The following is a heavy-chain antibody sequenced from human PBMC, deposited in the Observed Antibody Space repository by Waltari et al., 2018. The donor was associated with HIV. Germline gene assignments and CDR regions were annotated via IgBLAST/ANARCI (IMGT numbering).Heavy chain of an antibody. CDR1: GFTFSGSA. Sequence: EVQLVESGGGLVQPGGSLKLSCAASGFTFSGSAMEWVRQASGKGLEWVGRIRGKANSYATAYAASVKGRFTISRDDSKNMAYLQMNSLKTEDTAVYYCTRSDYYGSGSLPADLDYWGQGTLVTVSS. J-gene: IGHJ4*02. V-gene: IGHV3-73*02. CDR3: TRSDYYGSGSLPADLDY. D-gene: IGHD3-10*01. CDR2: IRGKANSYAT.